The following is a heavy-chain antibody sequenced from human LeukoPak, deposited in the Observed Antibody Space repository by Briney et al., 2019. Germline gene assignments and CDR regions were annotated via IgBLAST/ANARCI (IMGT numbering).Heavy chain of an antibody. Sequence: SETLSLTCGVSGASISSYSHYWGWIRQPPGKGLEWIGSVYYSGSTYYNPSLKSRVTISIDTSKNQFSLNLRSVTAADTAVYYCARHRPFDYLFPYDYWGQGTLVTVSS. CDR1: GASISSYSHY. CDR2: VYYSGST. J-gene: IGHJ4*02. V-gene: IGHV4-39*01. CDR3: ARHRPFDYLFPYDY. D-gene: IGHD3-9*01.